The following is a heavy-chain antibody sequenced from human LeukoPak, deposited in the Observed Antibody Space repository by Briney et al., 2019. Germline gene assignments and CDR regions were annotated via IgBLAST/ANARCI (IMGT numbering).Heavy chain of an antibody. CDR2: INDSGSS. CDR1: GFTFSSYR. J-gene: IGHJ3*02. D-gene: IGHD6-19*01. CDR3: ARTVEEQWLVPNHDAFDI. V-gene: IGHV4-4*02. Sequence: GSLRLSCEVSGFTFSSYRMNWVRQPPGKGLEWIGEINDSGSSNYIPSLKSRVTISVDTSKNQFYLNLSSVTAADTAVYYCARTVEEQWLVPNHDAFDIWGQGTMVTVSS.